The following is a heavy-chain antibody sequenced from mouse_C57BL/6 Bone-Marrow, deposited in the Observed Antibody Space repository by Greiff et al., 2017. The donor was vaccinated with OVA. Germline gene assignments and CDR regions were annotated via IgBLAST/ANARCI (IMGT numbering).Heavy chain of an antibody. V-gene: IGHV1-19*01. CDR1: GYTFTDYY. J-gene: IGHJ3*01. D-gene: IGHD1-1*01. Sequence: EVQLQQSGPVLVKPGASVKMSCKASGYTFTDYYMNWVKQSHGKSLEWIGVINPYNGGTSYNQKFKGKATLTVDKSSSTAYMELNSLTSEDSAVYYCARFYYYGSSPSWFAYWGQGTLVTVSA. CDR2: INPYNGGT. CDR3: ARFYYYGSSPSWFAY.